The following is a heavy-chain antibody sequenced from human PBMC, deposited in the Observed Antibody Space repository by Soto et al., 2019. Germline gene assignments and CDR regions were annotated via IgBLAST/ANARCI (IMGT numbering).Heavy chain of an antibody. V-gene: IGHV3-11*06. CDR3: ARVGVGATDNWFDP. D-gene: IGHD1-26*01. J-gene: IGHJ5*02. CDR1: GFTFSDYY. CDR2: ISSSSYT. Sequence: QVQLVESGGGLVKPGGSLRLSCAASGFTFSDYYMSWIRQAPGKGLEWVSYISSSSYTNYADSVKGRFTLSRDKAKNSLYLQMNSLRAEDTAVYYCARVGVGATDNWFDPWGQGTLVTVSS.